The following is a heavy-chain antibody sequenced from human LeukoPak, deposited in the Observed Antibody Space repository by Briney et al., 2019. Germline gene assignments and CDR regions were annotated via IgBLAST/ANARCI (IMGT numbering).Heavy chain of an antibody. J-gene: IGHJ4*02. CDR3: AKATLRTCSGARCYYFDN. D-gene: IGHD2-15*01. CDR2: FSEGVDTT. CDR1: GFTFTDYA. V-gene: IGHV3-23*01. Sequence: PGGSLRLSCAASGFTFTDYAMSWVRQTPGKGLEGVATFSEGVDTTYYANSVRGRFTISRDNSKNTLDLQMNSLRAEDTATYYCAKATLRTCSGARCYYFDNWGQGALVTVST.